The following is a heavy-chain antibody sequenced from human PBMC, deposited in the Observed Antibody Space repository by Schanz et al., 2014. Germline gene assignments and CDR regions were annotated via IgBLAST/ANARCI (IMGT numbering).Heavy chain of an antibody. D-gene: IGHD2-2*01. Sequence: QVQLVESGGGVVQPGGSLRLSCAASGFTFSNYIMHWVRQAPGKGLDWVATISYDGSNKYYGDSVKGRFTISRDNSKNTLYLQMNSLRVEDTALYYCARDRSNNFDYCGQGTLVTVSS. CDR1: GFTFSNYI. CDR2: ISYDGSNK. J-gene: IGHJ4*02. V-gene: IGHV3-30*04. CDR3: ARDRSNNFDY.